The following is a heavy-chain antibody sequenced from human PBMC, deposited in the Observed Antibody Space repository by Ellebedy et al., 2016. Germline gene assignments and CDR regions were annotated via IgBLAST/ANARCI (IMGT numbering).Heavy chain of an antibody. CDR3: AREKDLRESPNYYMDV. CDR1: GGSISSYY. CDR2: IYYSGST. J-gene: IGHJ6*03. D-gene: IGHD1-26*01. V-gene: IGHV4-4*08. Sequence: SETLSLXCTVSGGSISSYYWSWIRQPPGKGLEWIGYIYYSGSTNYNPSLKSRVTISVDTSKNQISLKLSSVTAADTAVYYCAREKDLRESPNYYMDVWGKGTMVTVSS.